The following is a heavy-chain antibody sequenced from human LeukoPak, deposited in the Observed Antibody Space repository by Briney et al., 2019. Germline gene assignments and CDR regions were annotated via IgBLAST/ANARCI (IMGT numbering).Heavy chain of an antibody. CDR3: ARGAANIYYYYLDV. J-gene: IGHJ6*03. CDR1: GGSIRNSY. Sequence: SETLSLTCTVSGGSIRNSYWSWIRQPAGKGLEWIGRIYSSGSAGYNPSLKGRITMSVDTSKNQFSLRLDSVTAADTAVYYCARGAANIYYYYLDVWGNGTTVTVSS. D-gene: IGHD2-15*01. V-gene: IGHV4-4*07. CDR2: IYSSGSA.